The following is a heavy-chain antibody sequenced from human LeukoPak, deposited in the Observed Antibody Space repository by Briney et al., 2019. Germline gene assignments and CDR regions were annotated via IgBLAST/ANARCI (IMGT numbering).Heavy chain of an antibody. CDR2: IYPGDSAT. D-gene: IGHD3-22*01. J-gene: IGHJ5*02. CDR1: GYTFTSYW. V-gene: IGHV5-51*01. CDR3: ARLIESYYDSGEGWFDP. Sequence: ESLKISCKGSGYTFTSYWIGWVRQMPGKGLEWMGNIYPGDSATKYNPSFQGQVTTSADKSISTAYLQWSSLRASDTAMYYCARLIESYYDSGEGWFDPWGQGTLVTVSS.